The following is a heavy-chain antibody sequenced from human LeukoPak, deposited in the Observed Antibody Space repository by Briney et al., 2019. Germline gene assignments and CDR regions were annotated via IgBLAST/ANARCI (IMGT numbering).Heavy chain of an antibody. Sequence: PSETLSLTCTVSGGSISSSSYYWGWIRQPPGKGLEWIGSIYHSGSTYNNPSLKSRVTISVDTPKNQFSLKLTSVTAADTAVYYCARGGGNGGGWVGHYYYMDVWGKGTTVTASS. J-gene: IGHJ6*03. CDR1: GGSISSSSYY. CDR2: IYHSGST. V-gene: IGHV4-39*07. D-gene: IGHD4-23*01. CDR3: ARGGGNGGGWVGHYYYMDV.